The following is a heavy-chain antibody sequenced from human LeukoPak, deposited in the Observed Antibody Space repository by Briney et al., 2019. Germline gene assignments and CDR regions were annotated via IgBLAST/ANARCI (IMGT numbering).Heavy chain of an antibody. J-gene: IGHJ4*02. CDR3: AKAGYCSSTSCRHGLFDY. D-gene: IGHD2-2*01. CDR1: GFIFSSYA. CDR2: VSGIGGSA. Sequence: SGGSLRLSCAASGFIFSSYAMSWVRQAPGKGLEWVSAVSGIGGSAYYVDSVKGRFTISRDNSKNTLYLQMNSLRAEDTAMYYCAKAGYCSSTSCRHGLFDYGGQGTLVTVSS. V-gene: IGHV3-23*01.